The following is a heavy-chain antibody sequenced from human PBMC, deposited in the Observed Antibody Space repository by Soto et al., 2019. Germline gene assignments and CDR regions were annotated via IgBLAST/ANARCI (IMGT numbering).Heavy chain of an antibody. CDR3: ARGGDPDY. V-gene: IGHV3-74*01. D-gene: IGHD2-21*02. J-gene: IGHJ4*02. Sequence: EVQLVESGGGLVQPGGSLRLSCVASGFTFDYYWMHWVRQAPGEGLMWVSRLQTDGSNPDYADSVKGRFTISRDNAKNTLYLQMNNLRAEDTAVYYCARGGDPDYWGQGTLVTVSS. CDR1: GFTFDYYW. CDR2: LQTDGSNP.